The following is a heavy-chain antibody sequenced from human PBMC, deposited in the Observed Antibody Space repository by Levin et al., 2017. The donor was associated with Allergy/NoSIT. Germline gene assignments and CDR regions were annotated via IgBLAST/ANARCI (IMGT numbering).Heavy chain of an antibody. Sequence: GGSLRLSCAASGFIFSSYWMSWVRQAPGKGLEWVANIKYDGSEKYYVDSVKGRFTVSRDNARNSLYLQMNSLRAGDTAVYYCVRHPDYEDFDYWGQGTLVTVSS. CDR2: IKYDGSEK. CDR3: VRHPDYEDFDY. CDR1: GFIFSSYW. D-gene: IGHD4-17*01. J-gene: IGHJ4*02. V-gene: IGHV3-7*01.